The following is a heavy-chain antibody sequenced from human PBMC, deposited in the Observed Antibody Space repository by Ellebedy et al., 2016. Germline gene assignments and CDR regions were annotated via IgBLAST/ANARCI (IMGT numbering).Heavy chain of an antibody. D-gene: IGHD3-22*01. CDR3: ERDSPLYNSSGYYLDY. Sequence: GESLKISXAASGFTFSSYSMNWVRQAPGKGLEWVSYISSSSSTIYYADSVKGRFTISRDNEKNSLYLQMNSLRAEDAAVYYCERDSPLYNSSGYYLDYWGQGTLVTVSS. V-gene: IGHV3-48*04. CDR1: GFTFSSYS. CDR2: ISSSSSTI. J-gene: IGHJ4*02.